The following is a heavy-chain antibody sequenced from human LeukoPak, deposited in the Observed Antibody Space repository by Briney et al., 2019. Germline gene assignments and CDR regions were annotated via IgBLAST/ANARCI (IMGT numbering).Heavy chain of an antibody. D-gene: IGHD6-13*01. V-gene: IGHV4-31*03. CDR1: GGSISSGGYY. Sequence: SETLSLTCTVSGGSISSGGYYWSWIRQHPGKGLEWIGYIYYSGNTHYNPSLKSRLTISVDTSKNQFSLKLTSVTAADTAVYYCARANSSSWYVYYYYYMDVWGKGTTVTVSS. CDR2: IYYSGNT. J-gene: IGHJ6*03. CDR3: ARANSSSWYVYYYYYMDV.